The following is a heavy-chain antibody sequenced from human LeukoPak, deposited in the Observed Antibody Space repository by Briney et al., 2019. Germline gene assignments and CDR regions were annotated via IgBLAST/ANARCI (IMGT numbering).Heavy chain of an antibody. CDR2: ISSSGSTI. J-gene: IGHJ4*02. D-gene: IGHD4-17*01. Sequence: GGSLRLSCAASGFTFSDYYMSWIRQAQGKGLEWVSYISSSGSTIYYADSVNGRFTISRDNAKNSLFLQMNSLRAEDTAVYYCARALRYGDYSLDYWGQGTLVTVSS. V-gene: IGHV3-11*01. CDR1: GFTFSDYY. CDR3: ARALRYGDYSLDY.